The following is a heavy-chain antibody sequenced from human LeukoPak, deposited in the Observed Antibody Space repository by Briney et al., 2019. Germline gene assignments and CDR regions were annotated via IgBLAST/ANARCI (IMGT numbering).Heavy chain of an antibody. CDR2: IWYDGSNK. V-gene: IGHV3-33*01. CDR1: GFTFSSHG. D-gene: IGHD3-10*01. Sequence: PGGSLRLSCAASGFTFSSHGMHWGRQAPGKGLEWVAPIWYDGSNKYYADSVKGRFTISRDNSKNTVYLQMNSLRAEDTAVYYCARDGYGSGSRAYLMDVWGQGTTVTVSS. J-gene: IGHJ6*02. CDR3: ARDGYGSGSRAYLMDV.